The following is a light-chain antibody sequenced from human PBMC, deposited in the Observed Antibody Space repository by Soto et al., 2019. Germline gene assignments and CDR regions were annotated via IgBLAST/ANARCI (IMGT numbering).Light chain of an antibody. V-gene: IGLV2-11*01. CDR1: SSDVGGYNC. CDR2: DVT. J-gene: IGLJ1*01. CDR3: CSYAGTFYV. Sequence: QSVLTQPRSVSGSPGQSVTISCTGTSSDVGGYNCVSWYQHHPGKAPKLMIYDVTKRPSGVPDRFSGSKSGNMASLTISGLQAEDEADYYCCSYAGTFYVFGTGTKLTVL.